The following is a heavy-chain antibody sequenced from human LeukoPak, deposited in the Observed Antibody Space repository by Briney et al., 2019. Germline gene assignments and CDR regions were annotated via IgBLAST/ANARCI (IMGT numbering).Heavy chain of an antibody. CDR3: ASQKRNRYYYYYMDV. CDR2: IKQDGSEK. CDR1: GFTFSSYW. Sequence: GGSLRLSCAASGFTFSSYWMSWVRQAPGKGLEWVANIKQDGSEKYYVDSVKGRFTISRDNAKNSLYLQMNSLRAEDTAVYYCASQKRNRYYYYYMDVWGKGTTVTVSS. V-gene: IGHV3-7*01. D-gene: IGHD2/OR15-2a*01. J-gene: IGHJ6*03.